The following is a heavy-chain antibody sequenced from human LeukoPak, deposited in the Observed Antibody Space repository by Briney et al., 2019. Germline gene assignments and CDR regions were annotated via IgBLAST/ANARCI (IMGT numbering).Heavy chain of an antibody. J-gene: IGHJ4*02. V-gene: IGHV1-18*01. D-gene: IGHD1-1*01. Sequence: GASVKVSCKASGYAFTSYGTSWVRQAPGQGLEWMGWISAYNGNTNYAQKLQGRVTMTTDTSTSTAYMELRSLRSDDTAVYYCARDRQYDLLSCDYWAREPWSPSPQ. CDR2: ISAYNGNT. CDR1: GYAFTSYG. CDR3: ARDRQYDLLSCDY.